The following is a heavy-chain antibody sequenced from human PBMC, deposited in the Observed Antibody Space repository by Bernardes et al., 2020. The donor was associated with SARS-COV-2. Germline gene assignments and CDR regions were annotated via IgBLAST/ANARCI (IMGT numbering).Heavy chain of an antibody. D-gene: IGHD1-1*01. J-gene: IGHJ3*01. CDR2: ISGAGMSI. CDR3: ARDVGGTDWRVGFEV. CDR1: VFTFSNYL. V-gene: IGHV3-21*01. Sequence: GGSLTLSCVASVFTFSNYLFSWFRQSPAKGLEWVSSISGAGMSIFYGDSVRGRFTTSRDNTRTSVFLQMESLRAEDTAVYYGARDVGGTDWRVGFEVWGPGTMVHVS.